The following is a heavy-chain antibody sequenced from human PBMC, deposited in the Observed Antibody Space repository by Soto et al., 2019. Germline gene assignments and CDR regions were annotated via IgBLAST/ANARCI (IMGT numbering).Heavy chain of an antibody. CDR2: ISAYNGNT. Sequence: ASVKVSCKASGYTFTSYGISWVRQAPGQGLEWIGWISAYNGNTNYAQKLQGRVTMTTDTSTSTAYMELRSLRSDDTAVYYCARRDCSSTSCYTYYYYGMDVWGQGTTVTVSS. D-gene: IGHD2-2*01. CDR3: ARRDCSSTSCYTYYYYGMDV. CDR1: GYTFTSYG. J-gene: IGHJ6*02. V-gene: IGHV1-18*01.